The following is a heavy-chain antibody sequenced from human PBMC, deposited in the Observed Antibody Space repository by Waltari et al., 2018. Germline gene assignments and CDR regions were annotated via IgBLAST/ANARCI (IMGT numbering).Heavy chain of an antibody. CDR3: ARVGRENCSGGSCYSGEYDY. D-gene: IGHD2-15*01. CDR1: GFTFSSYS. Sequence: EVQLVESGGGLVKPGGSLRLSCAASGFTFSSYSMNWVRPAPGTGLEWVSSISSSSSYIYYADSVKGRFTISRDNAKNSLYLQMNSLRAEDTAVYYCARVGRENCSGGSCYSGEYDYWGQGTLVTVSS. CDR2: ISSSSSYI. V-gene: IGHV3-21*01. J-gene: IGHJ4*02.